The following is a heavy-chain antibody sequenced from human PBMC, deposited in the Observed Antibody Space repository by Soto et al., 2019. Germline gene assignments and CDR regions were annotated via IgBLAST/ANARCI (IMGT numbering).Heavy chain of an antibody. CDR3: ARGKTPRRPYDFWSGYYYYGMDV. CDR1: GFTFSSYS. D-gene: IGHD3-3*01. CDR2: ISSSSSYI. J-gene: IGHJ6*02. Sequence: GGSLRLSCAASGFTFSSYSMNWVRQAPGKGLEWVSSISSSSSYIYYADSVKGRFTISRDNAKNSLYLQMNSLRAEDTAVYYCARGKTPRRPYDFWSGYYYYGMDVWGQGTTVTVSS. V-gene: IGHV3-21*01.